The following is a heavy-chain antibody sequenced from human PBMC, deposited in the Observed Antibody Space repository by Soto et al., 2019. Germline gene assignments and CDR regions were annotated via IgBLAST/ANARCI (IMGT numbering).Heavy chain of an antibody. CDR3: ARDAGYYYGMDV. CDR2: IYSGGST. Sequence: EVQLVETGGGLIQPGGSLRLSCATSGFTVSSNYMSWVRQAPGKGLEWVSVIYSGGSTYYADSVKGRFTISRDNSKNTLYLQMNSLRAEDTAVYYCARDAGYYYGMDVWGQGTTVTVSS. CDR1: GFTVSSNY. V-gene: IGHV3-53*02. J-gene: IGHJ6*02.